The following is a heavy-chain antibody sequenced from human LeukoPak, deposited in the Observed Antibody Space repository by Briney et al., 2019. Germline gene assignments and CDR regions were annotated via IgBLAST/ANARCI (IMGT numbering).Heavy chain of an antibody. Sequence: SETLSLTCTVSGGSISSSSYYWGWIRQPPGKGLEWIGYINYSGSTNYNPSLKSRLTISVDTSKNQFSLKLSSVTAADTAIYYCARHSQYQLLYFDYWGQGTLVTVSS. CDR2: INYSGST. J-gene: IGHJ4*02. CDR1: GGSISSSSYY. CDR3: ARHSQYQLLYFDY. D-gene: IGHD2-2*01. V-gene: IGHV4-61*05.